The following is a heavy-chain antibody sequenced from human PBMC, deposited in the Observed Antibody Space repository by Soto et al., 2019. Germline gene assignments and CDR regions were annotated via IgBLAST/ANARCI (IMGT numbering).Heavy chain of an antibody. CDR2: IFYDGYT. CDR1: GDSISGSPYY. D-gene: IGHD6-13*01. J-gene: IGHJ4*02. V-gene: IGHV4-39*01. Sequence: QVQLQESGPGLVMPSETLSLTCTVSGDSISGSPYYWGWIRQPPGKRLEWIGSIFYDGYTVYTPSLKGRVTMSVDTSKTQFSLKLTSVAAADTATYFCARLQTAVPHYWGQGILVTVSS. CDR3: ARLQTAVPHY.